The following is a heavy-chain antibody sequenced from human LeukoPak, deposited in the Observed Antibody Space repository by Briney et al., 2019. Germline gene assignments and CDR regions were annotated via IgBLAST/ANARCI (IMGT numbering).Heavy chain of an antibody. CDR2: ISDDGSRQ. D-gene: IGHD1-1*01. CDR1: GFTFRSYA. V-gene: IGHV3-30*01. J-gene: IGHJ3*02. CDR3: AKNLNDDAFDI. Sequence: PGGSLRLSCAVSGFTFRSYAMHSVRQAPGKGREWVAVISDDGSRQHYADFLEGRLTISRDNSNNTLLLQMNSLRAGDTAVYYCAKNLNDDAFDIWGQGTMVTVSS.